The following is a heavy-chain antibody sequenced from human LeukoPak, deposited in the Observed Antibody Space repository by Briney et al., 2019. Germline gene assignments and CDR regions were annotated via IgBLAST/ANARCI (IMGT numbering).Heavy chain of an antibody. CDR2: IYYSGST. CDR1: GGSLSSGGYY. V-gene: IGHV4-31*02. J-gene: IGHJ3*02. Sequence: SQTLSLTCTVSGGSLSSGGYYWGWIRQHPGKGLEWIGYIYYSGSTYYNPSLKGGVTISVDTSKNKFSLKLSSVTAADTAVYYCASYYYDSSGYLRSGAFDIWAQGAMVTVSS. CDR3: ASYYYDSSGYLRSGAFDI. D-gene: IGHD3-22*01.